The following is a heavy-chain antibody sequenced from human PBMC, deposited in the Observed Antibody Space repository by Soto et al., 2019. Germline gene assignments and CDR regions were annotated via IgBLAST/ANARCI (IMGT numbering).Heavy chain of an antibody. J-gene: IGHJ6*02. CDR2: TYYRSKWYN. D-gene: IGHD1-1*01. CDR1: GDSLSSNSAA. Sequence: SQTLSLTCAISGDSLSSNSAAWNWVRQSPSRGLEWLGRTYYRSKWYNDYAVSVKGRITVNPDTSKNQFSLQLNSVTPEDMAVYYCAKNDFGNYYYYGMEGWGQGTTVTVSS. V-gene: IGHV6-1*01. CDR3: AKNDFGNYYYYGMEG.